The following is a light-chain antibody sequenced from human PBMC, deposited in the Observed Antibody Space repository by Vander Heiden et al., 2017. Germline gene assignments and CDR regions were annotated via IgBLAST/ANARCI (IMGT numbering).Light chain of an antibody. CDR2: SGS. CDR1: HSLLHSNGYNY. V-gene: IGKV2-28*01. Sequence: DIVLTPSPLSLPVTPGEPASISCRSSHSLLHSNGYNYLDWYLQKPGQSPQLLIYSGSNRASGVPDRFSGSGSGTDFTLKISRVEADDVGVYYCMHALQTPWTFGQGTKVDLK. CDR3: MHALQTPWT. J-gene: IGKJ1*01.